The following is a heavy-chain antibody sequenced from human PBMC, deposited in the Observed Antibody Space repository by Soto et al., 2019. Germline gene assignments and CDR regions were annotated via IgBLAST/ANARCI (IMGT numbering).Heavy chain of an antibody. J-gene: IGHJ4*02. CDR1: GGSISSGGYY. CDR2: IYYSGST. Sequence: SETLSLTCTVSGGSISSGGYYWSWIRQPPGKGLEWIGYIYYSGSTHYNPSLKSRVSISVDTSKNQFSLNLTSVTAADTAVYYCARDRGVRGVTILPTEYWGQGTLVTVSS. D-gene: IGHD3-10*01. CDR3: ARDRGVRGVTILPTEY. V-gene: IGHV4-31*03.